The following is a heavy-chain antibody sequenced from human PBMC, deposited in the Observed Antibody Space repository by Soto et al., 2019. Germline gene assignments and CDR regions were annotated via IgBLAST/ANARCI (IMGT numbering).Heavy chain of an antibody. D-gene: IGHD4-4*01. V-gene: IGHV3-21*01. Sequence: GGSLRLSCAASGFTFSTYSMNWVRQAPGKGLEWVSSISGSGNYTHYADFLRGRFTISRDNAKTSLYLQMNSLRAEDTAVYYCAREGINNYNEYYFDSWGQGIVVTVSS. CDR2: ISGSGNYT. CDR3: AREGINNYNEYYFDS. J-gene: IGHJ4*02. CDR1: GFTFSTYS.